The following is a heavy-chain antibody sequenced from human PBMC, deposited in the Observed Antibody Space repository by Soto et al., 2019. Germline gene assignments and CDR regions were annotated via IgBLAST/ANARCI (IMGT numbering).Heavy chain of an antibody. CDR3: ARDQQWLVRFYFDF. CDR1: GFTFSSYG. Sequence: GGSLRLSCAASGFTFSSYGMHWVRQAPGKGLEWVAVIWYDGSNKYYADSVKGRFTISRDNSKNTLYLQMNSLRAEDTAVYYCARDQQWLVRFYFDFWGQGTLVTVSP. V-gene: IGHV3-33*01. CDR2: IWYDGSNK. D-gene: IGHD6-19*01. J-gene: IGHJ4*02.